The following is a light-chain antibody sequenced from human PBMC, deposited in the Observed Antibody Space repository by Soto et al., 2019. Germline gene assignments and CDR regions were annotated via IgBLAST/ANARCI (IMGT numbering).Light chain of an antibody. V-gene: IGKV1-39*01. CDR3: QQSYNIQALT. CDR1: QNIRNS. J-gene: IGKJ4*01. CDR2: GEA. Sequence: DIQMTQSPSSLSASVGDRVAITCRASQNIRNSLNWYQQKQAKAPKDQNEGEASLQCGVPSRFRASGSGTNFPLTINSLQPEDYATYYCQQSYNIQALTFGGGTKVDIK.